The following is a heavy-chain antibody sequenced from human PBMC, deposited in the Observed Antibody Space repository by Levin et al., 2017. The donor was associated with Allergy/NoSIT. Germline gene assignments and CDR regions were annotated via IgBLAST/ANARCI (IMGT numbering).Heavy chain of an antibody. CDR2: IYYSGST. V-gene: IGHV4-39*01. CDR1: GGSISSNNYY. Sequence: SETLSLTCTVSGGSISSNNYYWGWIRQPPGTGLEWIGSIYYSGSTYYNPSLKSRVTISVDTSKNQFSLKLSSVTATDTAVYYCASDFDWLFYYFDYWGRGTLVTVSS. D-gene: IGHD3-9*01. J-gene: IGHJ4*02. CDR3: ASDFDWLFYYFDY.